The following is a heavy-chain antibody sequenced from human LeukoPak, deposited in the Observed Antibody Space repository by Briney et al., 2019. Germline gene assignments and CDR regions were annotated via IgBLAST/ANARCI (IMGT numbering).Heavy chain of an antibody. J-gene: IGHJ6*02. D-gene: IGHD3-22*01. CDR3: ASTTGNYYDSSGYYQYYYYGMDV. CDR2: TRNKANSYTT. Sequence: GGSLRLSCVASGFTFSDHYMDWVRQAPGKGLEWVGRTRNKANSYTTEYAASVKGRFTISRDDSKNSLYLQMNSLKTEDTAVYYCASTTGNYYDSSGYYQYYYYGMDVWGQGTTVTVSS. CDR1: GFTFSDHY. V-gene: IGHV3-72*01.